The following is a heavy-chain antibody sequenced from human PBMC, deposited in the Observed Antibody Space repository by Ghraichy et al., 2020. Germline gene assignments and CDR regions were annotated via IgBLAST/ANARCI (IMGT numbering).Heavy chain of an antibody. CDR2: IYYSGST. J-gene: IGHJ3*02. V-gene: IGHV4-30-4*07. CDR3: AREDGYNKGDAFDI. CDR1: GGSISSGGYS. D-gene: IGHD5-24*01. Sequence: LSLTCAVSGGSISSGGYSWSWIRQPPGKGLEWIGYIYYSGSTYYNPSLKSRVTISVDTSKNQFSLKLSSVTAADTAVYYCAREDGYNKGDAFDIWGQGTMVTVSS.